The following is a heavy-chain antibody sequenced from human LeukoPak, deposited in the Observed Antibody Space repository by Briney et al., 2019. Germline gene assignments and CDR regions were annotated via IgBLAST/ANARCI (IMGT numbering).Heavy chain of an antibody. CDR2: ISGSGGST. CDR3: AKTYGSGSYYVGYFDY. D-gene: IGHD3-10*01. Sequence: PGGSLRLSCAASGFTFSSYAMSWVRQAPGKGLEWVSAISGSGGSTYYADSVKGRFTISRDNSKNTLYLQMNSLRAEDTAVYYCAKTYGSGSYYVGYFDYWGQGTLVTVSS. J-gene: IGHJ4*02. CDR1: GFTFSSYA. V-gene: IGHV3-23*01.